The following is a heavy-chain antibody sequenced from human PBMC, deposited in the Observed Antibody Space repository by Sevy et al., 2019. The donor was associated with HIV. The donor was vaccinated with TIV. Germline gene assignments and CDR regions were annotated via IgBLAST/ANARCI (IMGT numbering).Heavy chain of an antibody. D-gene: IGHD6-19*01. CDR1: GASISSSGYY. V-gene: IGHV4-39*01. Sequence: SETLSLTCTVSGASISSSGYYWGWMRQPPGKGLEWIASIDYSGSTFYNLSLKSRVTISADTSKTQFSLKLSSVTAADTSMYYCVGPKLIYSSGWHYLDFWGQGTVVTVSS. CDR3: VGPKLIYSSGWHYLDF. CDR2: IDYSGST. J-gene: IGHJ4*02.